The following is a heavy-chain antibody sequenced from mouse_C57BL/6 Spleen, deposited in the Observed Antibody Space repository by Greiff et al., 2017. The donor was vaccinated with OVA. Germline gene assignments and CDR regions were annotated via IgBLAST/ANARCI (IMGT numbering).Heavy chain of an antibody. CDR1: GYSFTDYN. CDR2: INPNYGTT. V-gene: IGHV1-39*01. D-gene: IGHD2-3*01. CDR3: ARSKDGYYNWYVDV. J-gene: IGHJ1*03. Sequence: LVESGPELVKPGASVKISCKASGYSFTDYNMNWVKQSNGKSLEWIGVINPNYGTTSYNQKFKGKATLTVDQSSSTAYMQLNSLTSEDSAVYYCARSKDGYYNWYVDVWGTGTTVTVSS.